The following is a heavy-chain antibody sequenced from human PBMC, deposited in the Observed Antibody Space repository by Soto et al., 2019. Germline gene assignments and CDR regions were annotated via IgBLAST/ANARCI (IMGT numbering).Heavy chain of an antibody. Sequence: SETLSLTCTVSGGSISSSSYYWGWIRQPPGKGLEWIGSIYYSGSTYYNPSLKSRVTISVDTSKNQFSLKLSSVTAADTAVYYCARDRRMPRNHWCDPWGQGTLVTVS. CDR2: IYYSGST. J-gene: IGHJ5*02. CDR3: ARDRRMPRNHWCDP. V-gene: IGHV4-39*02. CDR1: GGSISSSSYY. D-gene: IGHD1-1*01.